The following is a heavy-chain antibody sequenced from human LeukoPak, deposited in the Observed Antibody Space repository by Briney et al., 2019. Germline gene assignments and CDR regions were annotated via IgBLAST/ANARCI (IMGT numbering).Heavy chain of an antibody. CDR3: ASGVNNWNDVDPYYYYYMDV. CDR2: FDPEDGET. J-gene: IGHJ6*03. V-gene: IGHV1-24*01. D-gene: IGHD1-1*01. CDR1: GYTLTELS. Sequence: VASVKVSCKVSGYTLTELSMHWVRQAPGKGLEWMGGFDPEDGETIYAQKFQGRVTMTEDTSTDTAYMELSSLRSEDTAVYYCASGVNNWNDVDPYYYYYMDVWGKGTTVTVSS.